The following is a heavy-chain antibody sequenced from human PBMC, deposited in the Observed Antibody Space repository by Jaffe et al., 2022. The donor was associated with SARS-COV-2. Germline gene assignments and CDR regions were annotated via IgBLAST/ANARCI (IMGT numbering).Heavy chain of an antibody. CDR1: GGSVSSGPYY. CDR3: ARESSEVYTIDH. D-gene: IGHD2-8*01. Sequence: QVQLQESGPGLVRPSQTLSLTCTVSGGSVSSGPYYWSWIRQPAGKGLEWIGRVYTSGGSNNNPSLKSRVTMSVDTSRNQFSLNMSSVTAADTAVYFCARESSEVYTIDHWGQGILVSVSS. J-gene: IGHJ4*02. V-gene: IGHV4-61*02. CDR2: VYTSGGS.